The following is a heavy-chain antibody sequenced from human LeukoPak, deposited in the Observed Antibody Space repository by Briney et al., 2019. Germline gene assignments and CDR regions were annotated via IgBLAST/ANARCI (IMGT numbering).Heavy chain of an antibody. D-gene: IGHD2-8*01. Sequence: GGSLRLSCAASGFTFSSYAMSWVRQAPGKGLEWVSAISGSGGSTYYADSVKGRFTISRDNSKNTLYLQMNSLRVEDTAVYYCARGAQATYDNAFDIWGQGTMVTVSA. J-gene: IGHJ3*02. V-gene: IGHV3-23*01. CDR2: ISGSGGST. CDR1: GFTFSSYA. CDR3: ARGAQATYDNAFDI.